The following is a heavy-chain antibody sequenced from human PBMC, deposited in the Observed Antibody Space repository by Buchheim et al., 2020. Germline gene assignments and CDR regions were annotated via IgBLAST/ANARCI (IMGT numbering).Heavy chain of an antibody. CDR3: ARGSRGNSGYDWGWFDP. CDR2: IYYSGST. D-gene: IGHD5-12*01. V-gene: IGHV4-59*01. J-gene: IGHJ5*02. CDR1: GASISSYY. Sequence: QVQLQESGPGLVKPSETLSLTCTGSGASISSYYWSWIRQPPGKGLEWIGYIYYSGSTNYNPSLKSRVTISVDTSKNQFSLKLSSVTAADTAVYYCARGSRGNSGYDWGWFDPWGQGTL.